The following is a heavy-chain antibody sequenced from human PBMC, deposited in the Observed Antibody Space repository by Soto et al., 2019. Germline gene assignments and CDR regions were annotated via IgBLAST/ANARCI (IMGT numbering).Heavy chain of an antibody. J-gene: IGHJ4*02. V-gene: IGHV4-30-4*01. D-gene: IGHD7-27*01. CDR3: ARDPQLGKIDY. CDR1: GGSISSGDYY. CDR2: IYYSGST. Sequence: SETLSLTCAVSGGSISSGDYYWSWIRQPPGKGLEWIGYIYYSGSTYYNPSLKSRVTISVDTSKNQFSLKLSSVTAADTAVYYCARDPQLGKIDYWGQGTLVTVSS.